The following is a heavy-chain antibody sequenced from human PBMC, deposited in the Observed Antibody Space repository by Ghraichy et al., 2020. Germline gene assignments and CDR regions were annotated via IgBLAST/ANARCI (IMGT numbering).Heavy chain of an antibody. V-gene: IGHV3-15*01. J-gene: IGHJ4*02. Sequence: GGSLRLSCAASGFTFSNAWMSWVRQVPGKGLEWVGRIKSKPDGGTADYAAPVKGRFTISRDDSKNTLYLQMNSLKTEDTAVYYCTTNIQVAGKGGPDYWGQGTLVTVPS. CDR1: GFTFSNAW. D-gene: IGHD6-19*01. CDR2: IKSKPDGGTA. CDR3: TTNIQVAGKGGPDY.